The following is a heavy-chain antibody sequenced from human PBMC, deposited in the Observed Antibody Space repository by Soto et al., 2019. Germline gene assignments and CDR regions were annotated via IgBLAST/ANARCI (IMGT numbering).Heavy chain of an antibody. Sequence: QVQLVQSGAEVKKPGASVKVSCKASGYTFTSYDINWVRQATGQGLEWMGWMNPNSGNTGYAQKFQGRVTMTRNTPISTAYMGLSSLKSEATAVYYCAGERSGLVGASPGGDYWGQGTLVTVSS. CDR1: GYTFTSYD. CDR2: MNPNSGNT. J-gene: IGHJ4*02. V-gene: IGHV1-8*01. CDR3: AGERSGLVGASPGGDY. D-gene: IGHD1-26*01.